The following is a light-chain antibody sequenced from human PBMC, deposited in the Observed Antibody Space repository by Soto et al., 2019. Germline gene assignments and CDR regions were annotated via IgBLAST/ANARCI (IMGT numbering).Light chain of an antibody. CDR3: QRYNNWPLT. CDR2: KAS. J-gene: IGKJ4*01. Sequence: DIQMTQSPSTLSASVGDRVTITCRASQFMSVWLAWYQQKPGTAPKLLIYKASSLESGVPTRFSGSGSGTEFTLTISSLQSEDFAVYYCQRYNNWPLTFGGGTKVDIK. CDR1: QFMSVW. V-gene: IGKV1-5*03.